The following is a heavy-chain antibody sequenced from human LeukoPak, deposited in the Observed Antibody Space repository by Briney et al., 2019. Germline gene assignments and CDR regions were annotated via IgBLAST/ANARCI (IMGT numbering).Heavy chain of an antibody. Sequence: GGSLRLSCAASGFTFSSYAMSWVRQAPGKGLEWVSAISGSGGSTYYADSVKGRFTISRDNSKNTLYLQMNSLRAEDTAVYYCAKDQSLWFGDLPAYYFDYWGQGTLVTISS. CDR2: ISGSGGST. V-gene: IGHV3-23*01. J-gene: IGHJ4*02. CDR1: GFTFSSYA. D-gene: IGHD3-10*01. CDR3: AKDQSLWFGDLPAYYFDY.